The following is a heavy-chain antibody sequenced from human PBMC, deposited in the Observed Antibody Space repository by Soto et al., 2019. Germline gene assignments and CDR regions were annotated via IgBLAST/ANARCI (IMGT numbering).Heavy chain of an antibody. V-gene: IGHV4-39*07. CDR2: IYYSGST. CDR3: ARVDNWNYVNPFDY. D-gene: IGHD1-7*01. CDR1: GGSISSSSYY. J-gene: IGHJ4*02. Sequence: SSETLSLTCTVSGGSISSSSYYWGWIRQPPGKGLEWIGKIYYSGSTNYNPSLKSRVTISVDTSKNQFSLKLSSVTAADTAVYYCARVDNWNYVNPFDYWGQGTLVTVSS.